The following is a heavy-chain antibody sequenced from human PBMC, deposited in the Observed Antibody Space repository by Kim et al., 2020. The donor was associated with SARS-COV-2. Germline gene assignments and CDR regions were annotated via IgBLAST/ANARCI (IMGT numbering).Heavy chain of an antibody. Sequence: GGSLRLSCAASGFTFSNAWMNWVRQAPGKGLEWVGRIKSKINGGTTGYSAPVKGRFTISRDDSKNTLYLQMSSLKTEDTAVSYCTTDLGDFCGGACYSRVWGVRTAVTVSS. D-gene: IGHD2-21*02. CDR2: IKSKINGGTT. CDR3: TTDLGDFCGGACYSRV. J-gene: IGHJ6*02. CDR1: GFTFSNAW. V-gene: IGHV3-15*01.